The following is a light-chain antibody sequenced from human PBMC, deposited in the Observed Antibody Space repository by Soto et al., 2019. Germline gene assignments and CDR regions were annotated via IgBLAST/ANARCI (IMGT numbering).Light chain of an antibody. V-gene: IGKV3-15*01. CDR3: QQYDNWPLT. Sequence: ETVMTQSPATLSVSPGERATLSCRASQSVSSNLAWYQQKPGQAPRLLIPGASTRATVIPARFSGGGSGAEFTLTISSLQSEDFAVYYCQQYDNWPLTFGGGTKV. CDR2: GAS. J-gene: IGKJ4*01. CDR1: QSVSSN.